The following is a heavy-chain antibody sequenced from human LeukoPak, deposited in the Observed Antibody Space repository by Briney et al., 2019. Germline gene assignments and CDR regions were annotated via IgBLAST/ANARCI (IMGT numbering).Heavy chain of an antibody. CDR3: ARGVFGGVIVPFDY. Sequence: GGSLRLSCVVSGFTVSSNYMSWFRQAPGKGLEWVSVIYSGGSTYYADSVKGRFTISRDNSKNTLYLQMNSLRAEDTAVYYCARGVFGGVIVPFDYWGQGTLVTVSS. CDR2: IYSGGST. D-gene: IGHD3-16*02. V-gene: IGHV3-66*01. J-gene: IGHJ4*02. CDR1: GFTVSSNY.